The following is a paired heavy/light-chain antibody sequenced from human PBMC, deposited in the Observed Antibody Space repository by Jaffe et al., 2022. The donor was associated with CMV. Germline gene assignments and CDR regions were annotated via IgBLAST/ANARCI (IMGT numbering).Heavy chain of an antibody. CDR2: IKSKTDGGTT. CDR3: TTDDTITFGGVIVTTGTFDY. J-gene: IGHJ4*02. CDR1: GFTFSNAW. Sequence: EVQLVESGGGLVKPGGSLRLSCAASGFTFSNAWMSWVRQAPGKGLEWVGRIKSKTDGGTTDYAAPVKGRFTISRDDSKNTLYLQMNSLKTEDTAVYYCTTDDTITFGGVIVTTGTFDYWGQGTLVTVSS. V-gene: IGHV3-15*01. D-gene: IGHD3-16*02.
Light chain of an antibody. J-gene: IGLJ1*01. V-gene: IGLV3-1*01. Sequence: SYELTQPPSVSVSPGQTASITCSGDKLGDKYACWYQQKPGQSPVLVIYQDSKRPSGIPERFSGSNSGNTATLTISGTQAMDEADYYCQAWDSSTRVFGTGTKVTVL. CDR3: QAWDSSTRV. CDR2: QDS. CDR1: KLGDKY.